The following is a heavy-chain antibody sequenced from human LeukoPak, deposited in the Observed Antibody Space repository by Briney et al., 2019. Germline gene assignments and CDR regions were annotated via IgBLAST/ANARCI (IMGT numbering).Heavy chain of an antibody. CDR3: ARGRAAAPKKKNWFDP. CDR1: GGSISSGGYS. Sequence: SETLSLTCAVSGGSISSGGYSWSWLRQPPGTGREGRGYICHSGSTYYNPSLTRRVTISVDRSKNQFSLKLSSVTAADTAVYYCARGRAAAPKKKNWFDPWGQGTLVTVSS. CDR2: ICHSGST. J-gene: IGHJ5*02. D-gene: IGHD6-13*01. V-gene: IGHV4-30-2*01.